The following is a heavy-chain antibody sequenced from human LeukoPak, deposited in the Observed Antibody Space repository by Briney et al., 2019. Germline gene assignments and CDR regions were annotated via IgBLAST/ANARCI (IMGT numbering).Heavy chain of an antibody. CDR2: INHSGST. V-gene: IGHV4-34*01. J-gene: IGHJ6*03. D-gene: IGHD4-11*01. Sequence: SETLSLTCAVYGGSFSGYYWSWIRQPPGKGLEWIGEINHSGSTNYNPSLKSRVTISVDTSKNQFSLKLSSETAADTAVYYCARAYRPYSNYALHYYYYYMDVWGKGTTVTVSS. CDR1: GGSFSGYY. CDR3: ARAYRPYSNYALHYYYYYMDV.